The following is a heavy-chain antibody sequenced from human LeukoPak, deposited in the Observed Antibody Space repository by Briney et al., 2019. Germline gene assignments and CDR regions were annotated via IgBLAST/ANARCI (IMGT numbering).Heavy chain of an antibody. CDR3: AREMVRSIDPRGMDV. D-gene: IGHD3-10*01. J-gene: IGHJ6*04. CDR2: INPNSGGT. CDR1: GYTFTGYY. V-gene: IGHV1-2*02. Sequence: ASVKVSCKASGYTFTGYYMHWVRQAPGQGLEWMGWINPNSGGTNYAQKFQGRVTMTRDTSISTAYMELSRLRSDDTAVYYCAREMVRSIDPRGMDVWGKGTTVTVSS.